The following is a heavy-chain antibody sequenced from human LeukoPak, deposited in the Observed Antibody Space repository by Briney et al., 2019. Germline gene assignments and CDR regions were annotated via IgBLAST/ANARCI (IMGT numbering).Heavy chain of an antibody. CDR1: GGTFSSYA. Sequence: ASVKVSCKASGGTFSSYAISWVRQAPGQGLEWMGWINPNSGGTNYAQKFQGRVTMTRDTSISTAYMELSRLRSDDTAVYYCARGSHTSTYYDFWSGYYNYYYMDVWGKGTTVTVSS. CDR3: ARGSHTSTYYDFWSGYYNYYYMDV. CDR2: INPNSGGT. D-gene: IGHD3-3*01. J-gene: IGHJ6*03. V-gene: IGHV1-2*02.